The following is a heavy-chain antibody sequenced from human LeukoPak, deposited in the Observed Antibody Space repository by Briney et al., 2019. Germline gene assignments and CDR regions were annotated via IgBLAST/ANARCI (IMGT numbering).Heavy chain of an antibody. J-gene: IGHJ4*02. D-gene: IGHD3-10*01. V-gene: IGHV3-15*01. Sequence: GGSLRLSCVDSGFTFTNAWMSWVRQAPGKGLEWIGRIKSKTDGETTNYAEPVRGRFTISRDDSKSAVYLQMDSLKIEDTAAYYCTTDLGTYYHGSQRLIPIDYWGQGTLVTVSS. CDR2: IKSKTDGETT. CDR1: GFTFTNAW. CDR3: TTDLGTYYHGSQRLIPIDY.